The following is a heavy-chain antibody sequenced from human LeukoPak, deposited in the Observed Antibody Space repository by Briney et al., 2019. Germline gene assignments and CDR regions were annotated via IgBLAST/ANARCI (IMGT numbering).Heavy chain of an antibody. CDR2: INPSGGST. J-gene: IGHJ4*02. CDR1: GCTFTSYY. CDR3: ARVSRGYSYGYGYLDY. D-gene: IGHD5-18*01. V-gene: IGHV1-46*01. Sequence: GASVKVSCKASGCTFTSYYMHWVRQAPGQGLEWMGIINPSGGSTSYAQKFQGRVTMTRDMSTSTVYMELSSLRSEDTAVYYCARVSRGYSYGYGYLDYWGQGTLVTVSS.